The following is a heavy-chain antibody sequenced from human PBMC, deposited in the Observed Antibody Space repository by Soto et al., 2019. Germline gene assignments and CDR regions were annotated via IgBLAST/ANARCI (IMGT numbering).Heavy chain of an antibody. CDR2: INAGNGNT. V-gene: IGHV1-3*01. Sequence: ASVKVSCKASGYTFTSYAMHWVRQAPGQRLEWMGWINAGNGNTKYSQKFQGRVTITRDTSASTAYMELSSLRSEDTAVYYCARSTSRIAAAGPVGYWGQGTLVTVSS. J-gene: IGHJ4*02. D-gene: IGHD6-13*01. CDR1: GYTFTSYA. CDR3: ARSTSRIAAAGPVGY.